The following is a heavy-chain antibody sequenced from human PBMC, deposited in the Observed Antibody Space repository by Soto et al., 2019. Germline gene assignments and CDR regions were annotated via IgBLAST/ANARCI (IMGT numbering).Heavy chain of an antibody. D-gene: IGHD7-27*01. CDR2: MSPKSGDT. CDR1: GYTFTSND. Sequence: QVQLVQSGAEVKKPGASVKVSCKASGYTFTSNDINWVRQATGQGFEWMGWMSPKSGDTGYAQKFQGRVTMTRDTSISTAYMELSGLRSEDTAVYYCAGGPPNWGFDFWGQGTLVTVPS. J-gene: IGHJ4*02. CDR3: AGGPPNWGFDF. V-gene: IGHV1-8*01.